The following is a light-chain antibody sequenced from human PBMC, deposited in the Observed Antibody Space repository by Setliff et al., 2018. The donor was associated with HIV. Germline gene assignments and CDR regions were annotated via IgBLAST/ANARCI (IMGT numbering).Light chain of an antibody. V-gene: IGLV2-14*01. J-gene: IGLJ1*01. CDR3: SSYTSSFTHV. Sequence: QSVLAQPASVSGSPGQSITISCSGTSSDIGTYNYVSWYQQYPGKAPKLMIYEVTNRPSGISNRFSGSKSGNTASLTISGLQAADEADYYCSSYTSSFTHVFGSGTKVTVL. CDR2: EVT. CDR1: SSDIGTYNY.